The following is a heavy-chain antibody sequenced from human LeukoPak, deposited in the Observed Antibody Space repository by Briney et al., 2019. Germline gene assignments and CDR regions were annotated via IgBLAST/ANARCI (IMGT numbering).Heavy chain of an antibody. CDR3: VRMATTYYFDY. J-gene: IGHJ4*02. CDR1: GGTFSSYA. Sequence: SVKVSCKASGGTFSSYAISWVRQAPGQGLEWMGRIIPILGIANYAQKFQGRVTITADKSTSTAYMELSSLRSEDTAVYYCVRMATTYYFDYWGQGTLVTVSS. D-gene: IGHD5-24*01. CDR2: IIPILGIA. V-gene: IGHV1-69*04.